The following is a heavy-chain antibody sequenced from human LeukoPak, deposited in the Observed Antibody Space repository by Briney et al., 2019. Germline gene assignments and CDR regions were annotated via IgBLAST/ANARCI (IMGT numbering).Heavy chain of an antibody. CDR3: ARDFQEFNSHPEYFQH. Sequence: ASVKVSCKASGYTFTSYGISWVRQAPGQGLEWMGWISAYNGNTNYAQKLQGRVTMTTDTSTSTAYMELRSLRSDDTAVYYCARDFQEFNSHPEYFQHWGQGTLVTVSS. CDR1: GYTFTSYG. D-gene: IGHD3-10*01. J-gene: IGHJ1*01. V-gene: IGHV1-18*01. CDR2: ISAYNGNT.